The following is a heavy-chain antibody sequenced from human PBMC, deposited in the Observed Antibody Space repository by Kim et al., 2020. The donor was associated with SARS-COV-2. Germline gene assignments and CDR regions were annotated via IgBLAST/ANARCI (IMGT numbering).Heavy chain of an antibody. CDR3: GGSSSVGFDF. J-gene: IGHJ4*02. CDR2: INHSGST. Sequence: SETLSLTCAVYGGSFSDYYWSWIRQPPGKGLEWIGEINHSGSTNYNPSLRSRVTISVDTSKNQFSLKLPSVTAADTAVYYCGGSSSVGFDFWGGGTLVTVSS. V-gene: IGHV4-34*01. CDR1: GGSFSDYY. D-gene: IGHD6-6*01.